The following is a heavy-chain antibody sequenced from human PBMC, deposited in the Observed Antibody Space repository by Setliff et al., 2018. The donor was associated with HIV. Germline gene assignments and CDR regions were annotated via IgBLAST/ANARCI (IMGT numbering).Heavy chain of an antibody. D-gene: IGHD3-16*01. Sequence: SVKVSCKASGYTFNIYAINWVRQAPGQGLEWKGWINTKTAYPMYARDFTGHFVFSLDTSLTTAFLQINSLKAGDTAMYYCAKVGDNADGLDYWGQGTMVTVSS. CDR3: AKVGDNADGLDY. CDR2: INTKTAYP. V-gene: IGHV7-4-1*02. J-gene: IGHJ4*02. CDR1: GYTFNIYA.